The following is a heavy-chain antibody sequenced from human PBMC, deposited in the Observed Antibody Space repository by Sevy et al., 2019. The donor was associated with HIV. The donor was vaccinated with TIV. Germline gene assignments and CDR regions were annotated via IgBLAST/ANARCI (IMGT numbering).Heavy chain of an antibody. J-gene: IGHJ4*02. CDR3: AGENAWGRGYS. Sequence: SETLSLTCTVSGGSITSLYWNWIRQPPGKGLEWIANIYYNGHINYNPSLKSRVTLSLDTSKNQFSLRLSSVTAADTAMYYCAGENAWGRGYSWGQGSLVTISS. CDR1: GGSITSLY. CDR2: IYYNGHI. D-gene: IGHD1-26*01. V-gene: IGHV4-59*08.